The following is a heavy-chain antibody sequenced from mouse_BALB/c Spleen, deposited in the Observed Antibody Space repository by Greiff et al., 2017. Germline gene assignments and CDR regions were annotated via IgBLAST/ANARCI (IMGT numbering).Heavy chain of an antibody. Sequence: EVQVVESGGGLVKPGGSLKLSCAASGFTFSSYAMSWVRQTPEKRLEWVATISSGGSYTYYPDSVKGRFTISRDNAKNTLDLQMSSLRSEDTAMYYCARNYGNYFDYWGQGTTLTVSS. V-gene: IGHV5-9-3*01. CDR3: ARNYGNYFDY. J-gene: IGHJ2*01. D-gene: IGHD2-1*01. CDR1: GFTFSSYA. CDR2: ISSGGSYT.